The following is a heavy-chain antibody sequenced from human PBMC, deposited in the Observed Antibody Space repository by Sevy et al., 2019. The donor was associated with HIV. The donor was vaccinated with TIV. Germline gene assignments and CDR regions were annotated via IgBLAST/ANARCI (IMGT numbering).Heavy chain of an antibody. J-gene: IGHJ6*02. V-gene: IGHV3-7*01. Sequence: GGSLRLSCAVSGFTFRNFWMSWVRQAPGKGLEWVANIRQDGSEKYYVDSVRGRITISRDNAKNSLFLQLNSLRADDTAIYYCANSYFGSGTSYGMDLWGRGTTVTVSS. CDR2: IRQDGSEK. CDR1: GFTFRNFW. D-gene: IGHD3-10*01. CDR3: ANSYFGSGTSYGMDL.